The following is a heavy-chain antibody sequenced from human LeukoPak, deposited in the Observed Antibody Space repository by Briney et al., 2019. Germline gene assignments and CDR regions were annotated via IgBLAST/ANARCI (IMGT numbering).Heavy chain of an antibody. CDR3: VRREIYCSGGSCYWWGAFDI. CDR2: IKQDGSEK. J-gene: IGHJ3*02. V-gene: IGHV3-7*01. D-gene: IGHD2-15*01. Sequence: GGSLRLSCAASGFTFSDYYVTWIRQAPGKGLEWVANIKQDGSEKYYVDSVKGRFTISRDNAKNSLFLQMNSLRAEDTAVYYCVRREIYCSGGSCYWWGAFDIWGQGTMVTVSS. CDR1: GFTFSDYY.